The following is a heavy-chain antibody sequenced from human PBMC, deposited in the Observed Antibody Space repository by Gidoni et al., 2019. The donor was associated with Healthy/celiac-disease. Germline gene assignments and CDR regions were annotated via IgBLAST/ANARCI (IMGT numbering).Heavy chain of an antibody. CDR1: GFTFSSYC. CDR2: IKQDGSEK. J-gene: IGHJ4*02. Sequence: EVQLVESGGGLVQPGGSLRLSCAASGFTFSSYCMSWVRQAPGKGLEWVANIKQDGSEKYYVDSVKGRFTISRDNAKNSLYLQMNSLRAEDTAVYYCARVGWELLFDYWGQGTLVTVSS. V-gene: IGHV3-7*01. CDR3: ARVGWELLFDY. D-gene: IGHD1-26*01.